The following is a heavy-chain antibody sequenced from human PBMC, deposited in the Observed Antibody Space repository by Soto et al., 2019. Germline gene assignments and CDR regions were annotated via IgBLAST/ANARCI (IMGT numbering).Heavy chain of an antibody. D-gene: IGHD3-3*01. CDR2: IYTSGST. CDR3: AREEQGPLYYDFWSGPARGGMDV. V-gene: IGHV4-4*07. CDR1: GGSISSYY. J-gene: IGHJ6*02. Sequence: NPSETLSLTCTVSGGSISSYYWSWIRQPAGKGLEWIGRIYTSGSTNYNPSLKSRVTMSVDTSKNQFSLKLSSVTAADTAVYYCAREEQGPLYYDFWSGPARGGMDVWGQGTTVTVSS.